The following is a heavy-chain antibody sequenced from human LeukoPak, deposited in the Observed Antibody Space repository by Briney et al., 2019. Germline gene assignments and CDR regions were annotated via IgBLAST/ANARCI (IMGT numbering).Heavy chain of an antibody. CDR3: VKDKWIDY. V-gene: IGHV3-64D*09. D-gene: IGHD2-8*01. CDR2: ININGGKT. J-gene: IGHJ4*02. Sequence: GGSLRLSCSVSGFTFSAYTMHWVRQAPGRGLQYISSININGGKTYYADSVKGRFTISRDNSKNTLFLQMSNLRVEDTAVYYCVKDKWIDYWGQGVLVTVSS. CDR1: GFTFSAYT.